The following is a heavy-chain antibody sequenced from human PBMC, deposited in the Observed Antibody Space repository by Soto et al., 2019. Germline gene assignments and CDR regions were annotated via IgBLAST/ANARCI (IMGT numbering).Heavy chain of an antibody. J-gene: IGHJ5*02. CDR1: GASIRSYH. CDR2: IQHTGNT. Sequence: QVQLQESGPGLVKPSETLSLTCAVSGASIRSYHWSFLRQPAGKGLEWIARIQHTGNTNYNPSLKSRVTMSADTSKNQISLKMTSVTAADTAVYFCAKDVSSRRWFDPWGQGVRVIVSS. CDR3: AKDVSSRRWFDP. D-gene: IGHD3-16*01. V-gene: IGHV4-4*07.